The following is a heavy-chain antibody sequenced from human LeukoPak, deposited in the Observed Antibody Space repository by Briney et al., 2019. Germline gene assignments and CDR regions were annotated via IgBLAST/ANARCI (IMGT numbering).Heavy chain of an antibody. CDR1: GFTFSSYG. CDR2: IWYDGGNK. V-gene: IGHV3-33*06. Sequence: GGSLRLSCAASGFTFSSYGMHWVRQAPGKGLEWVAVIWYDGGNKYYADSVKGRFTISRDNSKNTLYLQMNSLRAEDTAVYYCAKDGTSGGYSPFDYWGQGTLVTVSS. J-gene: IGHJ4*02. D-gene: IGHD1-26*01. CDR3: AKDGTSGGYSPFDY.